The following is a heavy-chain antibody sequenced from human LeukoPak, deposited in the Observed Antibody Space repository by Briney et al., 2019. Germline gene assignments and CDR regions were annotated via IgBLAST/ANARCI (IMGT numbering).Heavy chain of an antibody. CDR3: ALSDYYDSSGYYPPNAFDI. CDR1: GFTFSSYA. D-gene: IGHD3-22*01. J-gene: IGHJ3*02. Sequence: GGSLRLSCAASGFTFSSYAIHWVRQAPGKGLEWVAVISFDGTDAFYADSVKGRFTISRDNSKNTLYLQMNSLRADDTAVYYCALSDYYDSSGYYPPNAFDIWGQGTMVTVSS. CDR2: ISFDGTDA. V-gene: IGHV3-30*04.